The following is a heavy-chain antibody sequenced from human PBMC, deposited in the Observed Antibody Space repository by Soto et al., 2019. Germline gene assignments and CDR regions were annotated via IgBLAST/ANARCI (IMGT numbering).Heavy chain of an antibody. CDR3: ARGYCSGGSCSQYNWFDP. Sequence: GGSLRLSCAVSGFTFSDYYMSWIRQAPGKGLEWVSYISSSSSYTNYADSVKGRFTISRDNAKNSLYLQMNSLRAEDTAVYYCARGYCSGGSCSQYNWFDPWGQGT. CDR1: GFTFSDYY. V-gene: IGHV3-11*05. D-gene: IGHD2-15*01. CDR2: ISSSSSYT. J-gene: IGHJ5*02.